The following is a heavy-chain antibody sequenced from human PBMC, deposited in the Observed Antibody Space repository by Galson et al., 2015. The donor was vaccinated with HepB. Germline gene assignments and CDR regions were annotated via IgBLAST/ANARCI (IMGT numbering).Heavy chain of an antibody. J-gene: IGHJ4*02. CDR2: INHSGST. CDR3: ARLGCSGGSCYDIDY. D-gene: IGHD2-15*01. CDR1: GGSFSGYY. V-gene: IGHV4-34*01. Sequence: SETLSLTCAVYGGSFSGYYWSWIRQPPGKGLEWIGEINHSGSTNYNPSLKSRVTISVDTSKNQFSLKLSSVTAADTAVYYCARLGCSGGSCYDIDYWGQGTLVTVSS.